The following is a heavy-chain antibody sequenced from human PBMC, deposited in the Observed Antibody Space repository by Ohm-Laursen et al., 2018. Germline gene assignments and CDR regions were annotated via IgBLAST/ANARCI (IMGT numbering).Heavy chain of an antibody. CDR1: GYTFTSYG. V-gene: IGHV1-18*01. CDR2: ISAYNGNT. J-gene: IGHJ3*02. Sequence: ASVKVSCKASGYTFTSYGISWARQAPGQGLEWMGWISAYNGNTNYAQKLQGRVTMTTDTSTSTAYMELRSLRSDDTAVYYCASQGNLVAGTDAFDIWGQGTMVTVSS. D-gene: IGHD6-19*01. CDR3: ASQGNLVAGTDAFDI.